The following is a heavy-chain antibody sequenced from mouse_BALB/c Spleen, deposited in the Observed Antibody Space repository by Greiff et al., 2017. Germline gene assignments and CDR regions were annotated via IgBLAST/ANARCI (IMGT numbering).Heavy chain of an antibody. J-gene: IGHJ4*01. V-gene: IGHV1S126*01. CDR1: GYSFTIYW. D-gene: IGHD2-1*01. CDR2: IDPSDSET. CDR3: ARRGNYGAMDY. Sequence: VQLQQSGPQLVRPGASVKISCKASGYSFTIYWMHWVKQRPGQGLEWIGMIDPSDSETRLNQKFKDKATLTVDKSSSTAYMQLSSPTSEDSAVYYCARRGNYGAMDYWGQGTSVTVSS.